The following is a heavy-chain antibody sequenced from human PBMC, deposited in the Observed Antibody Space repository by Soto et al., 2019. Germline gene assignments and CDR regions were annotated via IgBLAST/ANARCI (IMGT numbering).Heavy chain of an antibody. V-gene: IGHV4-34*01. CDR1: GGSFSGYY. D-gene: IGHD3-10*01. CDR2: INHSGST. CDR3: ARAHIIMVRGVIRPYYYYYGMDV. Sequence: SETLSLTCAVYGGSFSGYYWSWIRQPPGKGLEWIGEINHSGSTNYNPSLKSRVTISVDTSKNQFSLKLSSVTAADTAMYYCARAHIIMVRGVIRPYYYYYGMDVWGQGTTVTVSS. J-gene: IGHJ6*02.